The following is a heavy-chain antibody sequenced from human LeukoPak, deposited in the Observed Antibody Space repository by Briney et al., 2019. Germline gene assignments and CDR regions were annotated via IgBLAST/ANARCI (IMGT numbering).Heavy chain of an antibody. Sequence: SETLSLTCTVSGGSISSSSYYWGWIRQPPGKGLEWIGSIYYSGSTYYNPSLKSRVTISVDTSKNQFSLKLSSVTAADTAVYYCARGIVVVPADISPRSRYFDYWGQGTLVTVSS. V-gene: IGHV4-39*01. CDR1: GGSISSSSYY. J-gene: IGHJ4*02. CDR3: ARGIVVVPADISPRSRYFDY. D-gene: IGHD2-2*01. CDR2: IYYSGST.